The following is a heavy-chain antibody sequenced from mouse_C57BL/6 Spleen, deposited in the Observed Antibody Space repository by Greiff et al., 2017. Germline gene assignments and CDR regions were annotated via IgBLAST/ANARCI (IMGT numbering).Heavy chain of an antibody. V-gene: IGHV1-26*01. J-gene: IGHJ4*01. CDR3: ASEWLRLMDY. CDR2: INPNNGGT. CDR1: GYTFTDYY. Sequence: EVQLQQSGPELVKPGASVKISCKASGYTFTDYYMNWVKQSHGKSLEWIGDINPNNGGTSYNQKFKGKATLTVDKSSSTAYMELRSLTSEDSAVYYCASEWLRLMDYWGQGTSVTVSS. D-gene: IGHD2-2*01.